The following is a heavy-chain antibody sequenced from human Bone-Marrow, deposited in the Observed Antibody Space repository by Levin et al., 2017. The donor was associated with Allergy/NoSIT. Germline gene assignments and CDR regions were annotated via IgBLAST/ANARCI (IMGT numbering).Heavy chain of an antibody. V-gene: IGHV3-9*01. J-gene: IGHJ4*02. CDR1: GFTFDDYA. Sequence: PGGSLRLSCAASGFTFDDYAMHWVRQAPGKGLEWVSGISWNSGSIGYADSVKGRFTISRDNAKNSLYLQMNSLRAEDTALYYCAKDIKFSSIGMFDYWGQGTLVTVSS. CDR3: AKDIKFSSIGMFDY. D-gene: IGHD6-6*01. CDR2: ISWNSGSI.